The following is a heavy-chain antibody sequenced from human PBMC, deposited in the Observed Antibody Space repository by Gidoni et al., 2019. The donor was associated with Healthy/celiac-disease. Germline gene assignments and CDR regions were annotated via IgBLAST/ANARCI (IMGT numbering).Heavy chain of an antibody. CDR2: IGTAGDT. Sequence: EVQLVESGGGLVQPGGSLSLSFPASGFTFSSYDMHWFSQATGKGLEWVSAIGTAGDTYYPGSVKGRFTISRENAKNSLYLQMNSLRAGDTAVYYCAREYYYYGMDVWGQGTTVTVSS. CDR1: GFTFSSYD. J-gene: IGHJ6*02. CDR3: AREYYYYGMDV. V-gene: IGHV3-13*01.